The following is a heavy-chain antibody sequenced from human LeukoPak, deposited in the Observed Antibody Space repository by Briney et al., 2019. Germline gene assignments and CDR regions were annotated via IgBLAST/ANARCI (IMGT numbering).Heavy chain of an antibody. CDR1: GYTFINYY. D-gene: IGHD3-10*01. Sequence: ASVKVSCKASGYTFINYYIHWVRQAPGQGLEWMGIINPSGGSTSYAQKFQGRVTMTRDTYTSTVYMELSSLRSEDTAMYYCARVAREFDGSRPEYYYYMDVWGKGTTVTISS. CDR2: INPSGGST. CDR3: ARVAREFDGSRPEYYYYMDV. J-gene: IGHJ6*03. V-gene: IGHV1-46*01.